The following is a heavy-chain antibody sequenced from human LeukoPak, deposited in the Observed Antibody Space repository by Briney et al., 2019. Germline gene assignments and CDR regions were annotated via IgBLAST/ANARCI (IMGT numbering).Heavy chain of an antibody. J-gene: IGHJ5*01. CDR2: INHSGST. V-gene: IGHV4-34*01. D-gene: IGHD3-10*01. CDR1: GGSFSGYY. Sequence: SETLSLTCAVYGGSFSGYYWSWIRQPPGKGLEWIGEINHSGSTNYNPSLKSRVTISVDTSKNQFSLKLSSVTAADTAVYYCARSPPRGNWYYSWGQGTLVTVSS. CDR3: ARSPPRGNWYYS.